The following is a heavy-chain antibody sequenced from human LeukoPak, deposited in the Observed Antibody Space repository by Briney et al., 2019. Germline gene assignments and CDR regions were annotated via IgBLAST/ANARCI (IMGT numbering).Heavy chain of an antibody. V-gene: IGHV3-7*01. CDR1: GFTFSSYW. Sequence: GSLSLSCAASGFTFSSYWMSWVRQAPGKGLEWVANIKQDGSEKYYVDSVKGRFTISRDNAKNSLYLQMNSLRAEDTAVYYCARVGGYSSSSYEPDYFDYWGQGTLVTVSS. CDR3: ARVGGYSSSSYEPDYFDY. CDR2: IKQDGSEK. D-gene: IGHD6-6*01. J-gene: IGHJ4*02.